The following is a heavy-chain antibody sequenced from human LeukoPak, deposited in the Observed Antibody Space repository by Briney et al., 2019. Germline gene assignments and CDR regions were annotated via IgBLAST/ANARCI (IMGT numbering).Heavy chain of an antibody. J-gene: IGHJ4*02. CDR3: ARDFPNGDYVLFDY. V-gene: IGHV3-30-3*01. CDR2: ISYDGSNK. Sequence: GALRLSCAASGFTFSSYAMHWVRQAPGKGLEWVAVISYDGSNKYYADSVKGRFTISRDNSKNTLYLQMNSLRAEDTAVYYCARDFPNGDYVLFDYWGQGTLVTVSS. CDR1: GFTFSSYA. D-gene: IGHD4-17*01.